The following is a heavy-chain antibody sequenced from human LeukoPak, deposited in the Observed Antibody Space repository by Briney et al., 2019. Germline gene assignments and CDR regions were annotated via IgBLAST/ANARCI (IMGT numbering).Heavy chain of an antibody. V-gene: IGHV3-48*03. D-gene: IGHD2-8*02. Sequence: GGSLRLSCAASGFTFSSYEMNWVRQAPGKGLEWVSYISSSGSTIYYADSVKGRFTISRDNAKNSLYLQMNSLRAEDTAVYYCARGGRLVDYFDYWGQGTLVTVSS. CDR3: ARGGRLVDYFDY. J-gene: IGHJ4*02. CDR1: GFTFSSYE. CDR2: ISSSGSTI.